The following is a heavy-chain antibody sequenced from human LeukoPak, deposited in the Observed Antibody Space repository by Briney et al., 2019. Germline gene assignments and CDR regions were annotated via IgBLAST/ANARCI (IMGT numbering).Heavy chain of an antibody. J-gene: IGHJ5*02. V-gene: IGHV4-34*01. D-gene: IGHD3-22*01. CDR1: GGSFSGYY. CDR3: ASRTQYYYDSSGANWFDP. Sequence: PSETLSLTCAVYGGSFSGYYWSWIRQPPGKGLEWIGEINHSGSTNYNPSLKSRVTISVDTSKNQFSLKLSSVTAADTAVYYRASRTQYYYDSSGANWFDPWGQGTLVTVSS. CDR2: INHSGST.